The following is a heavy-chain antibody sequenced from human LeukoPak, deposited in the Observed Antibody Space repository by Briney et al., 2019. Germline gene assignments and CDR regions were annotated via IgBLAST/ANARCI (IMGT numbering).Heavy chain of an antibody. V-gene: IGHV4-31*03. D-gene: IGHD6-6*01. CDR3: ARELDLVRYFDY. Sequence: RASETLSLTCTVSGDPISRGGYYWSWIRQQPGKGLEWIGYIYYSGSTYYNPSLKSRVTISIDTSKNQFSLKLSSVTAADTAVYYCARELDLVRYFDYWGQGTLVTVSS. J-gene: IGHJ4*02. CDR1: GDPISRGGYY. CDR2: IYYSGST.